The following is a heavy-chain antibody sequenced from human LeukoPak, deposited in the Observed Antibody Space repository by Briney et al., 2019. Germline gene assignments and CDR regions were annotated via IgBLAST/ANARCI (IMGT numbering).Heavy chain of an antibody. CDR1: GFTVSSNY. CDR3: ARTYGDYVYILGY. J-gene: IGHJ4*02. D-gene: IGHD4-17*01. Sequence: GGSLRLSCAASGFTVSSNYMSWVRQAPGQGLEWVSVIYSGGSTYYADSVKGRFTISRDISKNTVYLQMNSLRAEDTAVYYCARTYGDYVYILGYWGQGTLVAVSS. CDR2: IYSGGST. V-gene: IGHV3-53*01.